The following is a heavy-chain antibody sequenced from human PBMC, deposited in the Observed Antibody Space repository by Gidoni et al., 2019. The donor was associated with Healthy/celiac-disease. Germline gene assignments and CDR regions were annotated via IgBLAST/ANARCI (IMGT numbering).Heavy chain of an antibody. CDR2: IYYSGST. CDR3: ARLNIVVVPAAKAGDY. D-gene: IGHD2-2*01. CDR1: GGSISSSSYY. V-gene: IGHV4-39*01. J-gene: IGHJ4*02. Sequence: QLQLQESGPGLVKPSETLSLTCTVSGGSISSSSYYWGWIRQPPGKGLEWIGSIYYSGSTYYNPSLKSRVTISVDTSKNQFSLKLSSVTAADTAVYYCARLNIVVVPAAKAGDYWGQGTLVTVSS.